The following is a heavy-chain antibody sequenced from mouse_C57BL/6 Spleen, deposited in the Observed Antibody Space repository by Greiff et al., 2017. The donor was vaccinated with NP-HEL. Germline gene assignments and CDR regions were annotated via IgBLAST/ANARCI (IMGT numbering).Heavy chain of an antibody. CDR3: ARSGYDGYLDY. V-gene: IGHV1-72*01. J-gene: IGHJ2*01. D-gene: IGHD2-3*01. CDR1: GYTFTSYW. CDR2: IDPNSGGT. Sequence: VQLQQPGAELVKPGASVKLSCKASGYTFTSYWMHWVKQRPGRGLEWIGRIDPNSGGTKYNEKFKSQATLTVDKPSSTAYMQLSSLTSEDSAVDYFARSGYDGYLDYWGQGTTLTVSS.